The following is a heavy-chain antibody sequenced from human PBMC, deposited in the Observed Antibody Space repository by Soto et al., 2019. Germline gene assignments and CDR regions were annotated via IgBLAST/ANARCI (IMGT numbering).Heavy chain of an antibody. D-gene: IGHD6-19*01. V-gene: IGHV4-34*01. J-gene: IGHJ3*02. CDR1: GGSFSGYY. Sequence: SETLSLTCAVYGGSFSGYYWTWIRQPPGTGLEWIGEINHSGSTNYNPSLKSRVTISVDTSKNQFSLKLSSVTAADTAVYYCAREKIAVAGNDAFDIWGQGTMVTVSS. CDR2: INHSGST. CDR3: AREKIAVAGNDAFDI.